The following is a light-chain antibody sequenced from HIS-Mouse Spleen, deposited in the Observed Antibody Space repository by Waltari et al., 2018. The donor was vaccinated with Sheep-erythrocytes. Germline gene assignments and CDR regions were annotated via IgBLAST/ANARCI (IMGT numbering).Light chain of an antibody. V-gene: IGLV2-18*02. J-gene: IGLJ2*01. CDR3: SSYTSSSTVV. CDR1: SSDVGRYNR. CDR2: EVS. Sequence: QSALTQPPSVSGSPGQSVTISCTVTSSDVGRYNRFSWYQQPPGTAPKLMIYEVSNRPSGVPDRFSGSKSGNTASLTISGLQAEDEADYYCSSYTSSSTVVFGGGTKLTVL.